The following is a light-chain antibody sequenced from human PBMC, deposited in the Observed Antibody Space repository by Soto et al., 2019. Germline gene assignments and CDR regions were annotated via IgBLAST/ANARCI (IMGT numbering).Light chain of an antibody. V-gene: IGLV1-40*01. J-gene: IGLJ7*01. CDR3: QSSDSSLSASV. Sequence: QSVLTQPPSVSGAPGQRVTISCTGTSSNIGAGYDVHWYQQLPGTAPKLLIYGNSNRPSGVPDRFSGSKSGTSASLAITGLQAADEADYYCQSSDSSLSASVFGAGTQLTVL. CDR2: GNS. CDR1: SSNIGAGYD.